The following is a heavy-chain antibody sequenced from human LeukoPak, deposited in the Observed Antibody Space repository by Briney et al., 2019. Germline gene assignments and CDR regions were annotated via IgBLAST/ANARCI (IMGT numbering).Heavy chain of an antibody. CDR3: ARDRGHGY. CDR2: ISSSSSYI. D-gene: IGHD3-10*01. V-gene: IGHV3-21*01. J-gene: IGHJ4*02. CDR1: GFTFSNAW. Sequence: KPGGSLRLSCAASGFTFSNAWMNWVRQAPGKGLEWVSSISSSSSYIYYADSVKGRFTISRDNAKNSLYLQMNSLRAEDTAVYYCARDRGHGYWGQGTLVTVSS.